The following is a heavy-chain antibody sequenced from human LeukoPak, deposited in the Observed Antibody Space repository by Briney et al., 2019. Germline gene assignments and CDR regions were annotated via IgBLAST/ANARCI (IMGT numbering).Heavy chain of an antibody. V-gene: IGHV6-1*01. Sequence: SQTLSLTCAISGDSVSSNSAAWNWIRQSPSRGLEWLGRTYYRSKWYNDYAVSVKTRITINPDTSKNQFSLQLYSVTPEDTAVYYCARGGQWLVIRAFDIWGQGTMVTVSS. J-gene: IGHJ3*02. CDR2: TYYRSKWYN. D-gene: IGHD6-19*01. CDR3: ARGGQWLVIRAFDI. CDR1: GDSVSSNSAA.